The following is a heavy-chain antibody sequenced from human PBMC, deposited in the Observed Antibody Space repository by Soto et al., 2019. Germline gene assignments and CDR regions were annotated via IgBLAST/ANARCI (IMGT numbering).Heavy chain of an antibody. V-gene: IGHV3-23*01. CDR1: GFTFSSYA. CDR3: AKSRGWNYSHY. J-gene: IGHJ4*02. CDR2: ISGSGGST. D-gene: IGHD1-7*01. Sequence: GGSLKLSCAASGFTFSSYAMSWVRQAPGKGLEWVSAISGSGGSTYYADSVKGRFTISRDNSKNTLYLQMNSLRAEDTAVYYCAKSRGWNYSHYWGQGTLVTVSS.